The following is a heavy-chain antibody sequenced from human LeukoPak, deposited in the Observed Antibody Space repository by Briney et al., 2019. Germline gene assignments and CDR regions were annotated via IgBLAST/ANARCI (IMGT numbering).Heavy chain of an antibody. D-gene: IGHD2-15*01. CDR2: ISGSGNRT. V-gene: IGHV3-23*01. CDR1: GFTFSGYA. CDR3: AKNLYCGGGSCYPSALGMDV. J-gene: IGHJ6*02. Sequence: GGSLRLSCAASGFTFSGYAMSWVRQAPGKGLEWVSVISGSGNRTYYADSVKGRFTISRDNSKNTLFLQMNSLRAEDTAVYYCAKNLYCGGGSCYPSALGMDVWGQGTTVTVSS.